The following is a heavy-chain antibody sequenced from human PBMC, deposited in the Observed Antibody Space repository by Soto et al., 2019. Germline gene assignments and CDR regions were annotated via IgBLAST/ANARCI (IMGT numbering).Heavy chain of an antibody. CDR2: IYYSGST. Sequence: QLQLQESGPGLVKPSETLSLTCTVSGGSISSSSYYWGWIRQPPGKGLEWIGSIYYSGSTYYNPSRKSRVTISVDTSKNQFSLKLSSVTAADTAVYYCRVVTPKGYFDYWGQGTLVTVS. J-gene: IGHJ4*02. D-gene: IGHD2-21*02. V-gene: IGHV4-39*01. CDR1: GGSISSSSYY. CDR3: RVVTPKGYFDY.